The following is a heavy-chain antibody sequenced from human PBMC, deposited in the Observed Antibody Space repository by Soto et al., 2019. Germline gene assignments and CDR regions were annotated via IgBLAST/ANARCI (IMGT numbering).Heavy chain of an antibody. D-gene: IGHD1-26*01. CDR2: ISAYNGNT. V-gene: IGHV1-18*01. Sequence: QVQLVQSGAEVKKPGASVKVSCKASGYTFTSYGISWVRQAPGQGLEWMGWISAYNGNTNYAQKLQGRVTMTTDTSTSTAYMELRSLRSDDTAVYYCARDVPLVGATLPTWFDPWGQGTLVTVSS. J-gene: IGHJ5*02. CDR3: ARDVPLVGATLPTWFDP. CDR1: GYTFTSYG.